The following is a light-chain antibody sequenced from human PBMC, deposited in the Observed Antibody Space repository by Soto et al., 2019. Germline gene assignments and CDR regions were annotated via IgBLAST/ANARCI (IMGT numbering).Light chain of an antibody. CDR3: QQYYSNPPT. CDR2: DAS. J-gene: IGKJ1*01. Sequence: IQLTPSRSTLSGSVGDRVTITCRASQTISSWLAWYQQKPGKAPKLLIYDASSLESGVPSRFSGSGSGTDFTLTISCLQSEDFATYYCQQYYSNPPTFGQGTKLEIK. CDR1: QTISSW. V-gene: IGKV1-5*01.